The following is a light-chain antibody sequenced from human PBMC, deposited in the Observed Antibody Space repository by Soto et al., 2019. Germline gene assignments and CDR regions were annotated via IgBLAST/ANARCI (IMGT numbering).Light chain of an antibody. J-gene: IGKJ1*01. V-gene: IGKV1-6*01. CDR2: AAS. Sequence: AIQMTQSPSSLSASVGDRVTITCRASQGIRNDLGWYQQKPVKAPKLLIYAASSLQSGDPSRFSGSVSGTDFTLTNSSLQPEDFATYYCLQDYNYPRTFGQGTNVEIK. CDR1: QGIRND. CDR3: LQDYNYPRT.